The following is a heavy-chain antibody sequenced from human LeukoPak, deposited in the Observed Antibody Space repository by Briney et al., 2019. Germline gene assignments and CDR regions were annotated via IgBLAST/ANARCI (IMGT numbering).Heavy chain of an antibody. CDR2: INPNSGGT. Sequence: ASVKVSCKASGYTFTGYYMHWVRQAPGQGLEWMGLINPNSGGTNYAQKFQGRVTMTRDTSIRTAYMELSRLRYDDTAVYYCARGLIVATNPIKENWFDPWGQGTLVTVSS. D-gene: IGHD5-12*01. CDR3: ARGLIVATNPIKENWFDP. CDR1: GYTFTGYY. V-gene: IGHV1-2*02. J-gene: IGHJ5*02.